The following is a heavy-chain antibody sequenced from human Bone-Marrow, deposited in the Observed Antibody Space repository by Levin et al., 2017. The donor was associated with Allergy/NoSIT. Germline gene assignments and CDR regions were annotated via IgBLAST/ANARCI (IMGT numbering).Heavy chain of an antibody. CDR2: ISHSGNT. D-gene: IGHD4-17*01. Sequence: PSQTLSLTCAVSGYSISSGFYWGWLRQSPGTGLEWIGTISHSGNTYYNPSLKSRVTISVDTSKNQFSLQLSSVTAADTAVYYCARQVGSSVTYDYWGQGTLVTVSS. V-gene: IGHV4-38-2*01. CDR1: GYSISSGFY. J-gene: IGHJ4*02. CDR3: ARQVGSSVTYDY.